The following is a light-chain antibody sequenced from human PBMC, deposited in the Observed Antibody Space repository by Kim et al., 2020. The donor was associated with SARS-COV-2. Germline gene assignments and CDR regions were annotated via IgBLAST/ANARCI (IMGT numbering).Light chain of an antibody. Sequence: VSPGQTASIPCPGDKLWDKYACWYQQKPGQSPVLVIYQDSKRPSGIPERFSGSNSGNTATLTISGTQAMDEADYYCQAWDSSTVVFGGGTQLTVL. CDR2: QDS. V-gene: IGLV3-1*01. CDR3: QAWDSSTVV. J-gene: IGLJ2*01. CDR1: KLWDKY.